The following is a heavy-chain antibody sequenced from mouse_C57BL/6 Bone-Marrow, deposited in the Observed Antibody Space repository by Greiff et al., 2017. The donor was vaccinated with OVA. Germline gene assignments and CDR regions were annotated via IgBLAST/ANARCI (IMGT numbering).Heavy chain of an antibody. CDR1: GFSLSTFGMG. J-gene: IGHJ3*01. V-gene: IGHV8-8*01. Sequence: QVTLKVSGPGLLQPSQSLSLTCSFSGFSLSTFGMGVGWIRQPSGQGLEWLAHIWWDDDKYYHPALKSRLTISKDTSKNQVFLKIANVDTAETATYYCARMKSAWFAYWGQGTLVTVSA. CDR2: IWWDDDK. CDR3: ARMKSAWFAY.